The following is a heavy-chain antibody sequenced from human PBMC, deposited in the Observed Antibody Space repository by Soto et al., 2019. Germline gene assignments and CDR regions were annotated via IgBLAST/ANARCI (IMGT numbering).Heavy chain of an antibody. CDR1: GFTFSSYA. CDR3: ARDPSGSYIFYYYYGMDV. CDR2: ISYDGSNK. J-gene: IGHJ6*02. Sequence: QVQLVESGGGVVQPGRSLRLSCAASGFTFSSYAMHWVRQAPGKGLEWVAVISYDGSNKYYADSVKGRFTISRDHSKNTLYLQMNSLRAEDTAVYYCARDPSGSYIFYYYYGMDVWAQGTTVTVSS. D-gene: IGHD1-26*01. V-gene: IGHV3-30-3*01.